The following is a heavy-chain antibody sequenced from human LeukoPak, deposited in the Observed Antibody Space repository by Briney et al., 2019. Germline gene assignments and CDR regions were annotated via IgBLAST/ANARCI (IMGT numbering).Heavy chain of an antibody. V-gene: IGHV1-69*04. J-gene: IGHJ4*02. CDR2: TIPIFGIA. D-gene: IGHD1-26*01. Sequence: SVKVSCKASGGTFSSYAISWVRQAPGQGLEWMGRTIPIFGIANYAQKFQGRVTITADKSTSTAYMELSSLRSEDTAVYYCARERGYSGSYCFDYWGQGTLVTVSS. CDR1: GGTFSSYA. CDR3: ARERGYSGSYCFDY.